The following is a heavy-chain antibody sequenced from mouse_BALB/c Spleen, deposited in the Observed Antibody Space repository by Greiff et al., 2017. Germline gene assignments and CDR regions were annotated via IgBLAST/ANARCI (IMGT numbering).Heavy chain of an antibody. CDR1: GFTFSSYA. V-gene: IGHV5-6-5*01. CDR2: ISSGGST. J-gene: IGHJ2*01. Sequence: EVQLVESGGGLVKPGGSLKLSCAASGFTFSSYAMSWVRQTPEKRLEWVASISSGGSTYYPDSVKGRFTISRDNARNILYLQMSSLRSEDTAMYYCARGLYGYYYFDYWGQGTTLTVSS. CDR3: ARGLYGYYYFDY. D-gene: IGHD2-2*01.